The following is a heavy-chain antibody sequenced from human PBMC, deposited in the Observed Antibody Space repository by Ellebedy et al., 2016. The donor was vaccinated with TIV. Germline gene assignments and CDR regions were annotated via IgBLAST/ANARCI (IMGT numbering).Heavy chain of an antibody. CDR3: ARGDNTFYAYSGSSDFDY. CDR2: KPSGGST. J-gene: IGHJ4*02. Sequence: KPSGGSTSYAQKLQGRVTMTRDTSTSTVYMELSSLRSEDTAVYYCARGDNTFYAYSGSSDFDYWGQGTLVTVSS. D-gene: IGHD1-26*01. V-gene: IGHV1-46*01.